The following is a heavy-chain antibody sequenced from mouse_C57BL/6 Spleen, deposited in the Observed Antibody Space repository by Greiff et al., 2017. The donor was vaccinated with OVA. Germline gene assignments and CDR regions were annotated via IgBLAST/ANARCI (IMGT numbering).Heavy chain of an antibody. V-gene: IGHV3-6*01. CDR2: ISYDGSN. J-gene: IGHJ2*01. CDR1: GYSITSGYY. CDR3: ARGEGYDGYFDY. Sequence: VQLQQSGPGLVKPSQSLSLTCSVTGYSITSGYYWNWIRQFPGNKLEWMGYISYDGSNNYNPSLKNRISITRDTSKNQFFLKLNSVTTEDTATYYCARGEGYDGYFDYWGQGTTLTVSS. D-gene: IGHD2-3*01.